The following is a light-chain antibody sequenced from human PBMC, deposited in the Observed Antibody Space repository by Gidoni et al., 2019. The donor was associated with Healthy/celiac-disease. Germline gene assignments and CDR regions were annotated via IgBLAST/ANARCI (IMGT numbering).Light chain of an antibody. Sequence: SYALTQPSSVSVSPGQTARITCSGDVLAKKYARWFQQKPGQAPVLVIYKDSERPSGIPERCSGSSSGTTVTLTISGAQVEEEADYYCYSAADNNLRVFGGGTKLTVL. CDR2: KDS. CDR1: VLAKKY. J-gene: IGLJ3*02. CDR3: YSAADNNLRV. V-gene: IGLV3-27*01.